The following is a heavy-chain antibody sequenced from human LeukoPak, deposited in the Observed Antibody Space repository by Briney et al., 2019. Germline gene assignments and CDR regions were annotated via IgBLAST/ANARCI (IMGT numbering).Heavy chain of an antibody. Sequence: SETLSLTRTVSGGSISSSNYYWGWIRQPPGKGLEWIGSIYYSGITYYNSSLKSRVTISVDTSKNQFSLKLSSVTAADTAVYYCATAEHSSSWSGAFDIWGQGTMVTVSS. J-gene: IGHJ3*02. D-gene: IGHD6-13*01. CDR1: GGSISSSNYY. V-gene: IGHV4-39*01. CDR2: IYYSGIT. CDR3: ATAEHSSSWSGAFDI.